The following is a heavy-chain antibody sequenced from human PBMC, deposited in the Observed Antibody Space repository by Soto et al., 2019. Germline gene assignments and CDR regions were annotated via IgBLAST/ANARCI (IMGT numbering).Heavy chain of an antibody. V-gene: IGHV1-18*01. CDR3: ARDLIVVVPAAMDEGWPQIDY. D-gene: IGHD2-2*01. CDR1: GYTFTSYV. J-gene: IGHJ4*02. Sequence: ASVKVSCKASGYTFTSYVISWVRQAPGQGLEWMGWISAYNGNTNYAQKLQGRVTMTTDTSTSTAYMELRSLRSDDTAVYYCARDLIVVVPAAMDEGWPQIDYRGQGTLVTVSS. CDR2: ISAYNGNT.